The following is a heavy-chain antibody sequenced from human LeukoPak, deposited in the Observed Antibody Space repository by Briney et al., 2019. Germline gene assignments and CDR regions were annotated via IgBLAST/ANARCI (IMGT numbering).Heavy chain of an antibody. CDR3: AKDSVLRFLEWLFPLDF. V-gene: IGHV3-21*01. J-gene: IGHJ4*02. D-gene: IGHD3-3*01. CDR2: ISNSGSSI. Sequence: PGGSLRLSCAASGFTFSSYSMNWVRQAPGKGLEWVSSISNSGSSIYYADSVKGRFTISRDNAKNSLYLQMNSLGAEDTAVYYCAKDSVLRFLEWLFPLDFWGQGTLVTVSS. CDR1: GFTFSSYS.